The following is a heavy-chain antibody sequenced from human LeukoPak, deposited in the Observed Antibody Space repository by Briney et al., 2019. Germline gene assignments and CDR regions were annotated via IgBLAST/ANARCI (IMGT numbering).Heavy chain of an antibody. J-gene: IGHJ4*02. CDR3: ARDLGWDNVTSFHF. Sequence: PGGSLRLSCERSGFSTKGNYMSWVRQTPGKWMEWVAVVYSGGSTNHADAVKGRFSVSRDNSKNTPYLQMNNLRPEDTSVYFCARDLGWDNVTSFHFWGLGTQVLVS. CDR1: GFSTKGNY. CDR2: VYSGGST. V-gene: IGHV3-53*05. D-gene: IGHD2-15*01.